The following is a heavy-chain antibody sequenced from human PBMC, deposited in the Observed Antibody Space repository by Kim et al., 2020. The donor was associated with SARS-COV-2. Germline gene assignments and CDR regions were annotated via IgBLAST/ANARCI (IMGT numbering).Heavy chain of an antibody. V-gene: IGHV3-30*09. J-gene: IGHJ4*02. CDR2: ISYDGSNK. D-gene: IGHD3-10*01. Sequence: GGSLRLSCAASGFTFSSYAMHWVRQAPGKGLEWVAVISYDGSNKYYADSVKGRFAISRDNSKNTLYLQMNSRRAEDTAVYYCARAGSGDYYGSGSYYNPLDYWGQGTLVTVSS. CDR1: GFTFSSYA. CDR3: ARAGSGDYYGSGSYYNPLDY.